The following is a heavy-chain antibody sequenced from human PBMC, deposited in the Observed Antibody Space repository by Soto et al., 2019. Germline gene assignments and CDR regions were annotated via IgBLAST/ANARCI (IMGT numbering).Heavy chain of an antibody. D-gene: IGHD2-21*02. CDR1: GGTVASSHL. Sequence: QVQLQESGPRLVKPSGSLSLTCGVSGGTVASSHLWSWVRQSPGGGLEWIGNVYHTGDTNLNPSLQSRVTISVDKSNNQFSLRLNSLTAADTAVYFCAREIVTAGGNNYFDPWGPGTLVTVSS. CDR3: AREIVTAGGNNYFDP. J-gene: IGHJ5*02. CDR2: VYHTGDT. V-gene: IGHV4-4*02.